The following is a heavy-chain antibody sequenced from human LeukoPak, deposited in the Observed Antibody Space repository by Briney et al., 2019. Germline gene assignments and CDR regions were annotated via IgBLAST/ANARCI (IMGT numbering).Heavy chain of an antibody. D-gene: IGHD2-2*01. V-gene: IGHV1-2*02. CDR3: ARGGGLGYCSSTSCYWFDP. Sequence: ASVKVSCKASGYTFTGYYMHWVRQAPGQGLEWMGWINPNSGGTNYAQKFQGRATMTRDTSISTAYMELSRLRSDDTAVYYCARGGGLGYCSSTSCYWFDPWGQGTLVTVSP. J-gene: IGHJ5*02. CDR1: GYTFTGYY. CDR2: INPNSGGT.